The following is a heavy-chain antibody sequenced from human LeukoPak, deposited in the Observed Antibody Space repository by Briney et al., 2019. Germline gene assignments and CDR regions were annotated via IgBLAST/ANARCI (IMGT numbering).Heavy chain of an antibody. CDR3: AGRSVNPYTGYENWFDP. V-gene: IGHV4-59*01. CDR1: GGSISSNY. D-gene: IGHD5-12*01. CDR2: IYYSGST. Sequence: SETLSLTCTVSGGSISSNYWGWIRQPPGKGMGWNGYIYYSGSTNINPSLKGRVPVSVAPATSQFSLKLRSVTVADTAVYYCAGRSVNPYTGYENWFDPWGQGTLVTVSS. J-gene: IGHJ5*02.